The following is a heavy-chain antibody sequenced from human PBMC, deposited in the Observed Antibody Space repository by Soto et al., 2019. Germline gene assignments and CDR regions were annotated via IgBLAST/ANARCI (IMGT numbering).Heavy chain of an antibody. CDR2: IWYDGTDK. CDR3: ARGGGGYCSSTSCFYYGMDV. Sequence: GGSLRLSCAASGFTFNNYDMHWVRQAPGKGLEWVAVIWYDGTDKYYADSVKGRFTISRDNSKNTLYLQMNSLRAEDTAVYYCARGGGGYCSSTSCFYYGMDVWGQGTTVTVSS. CDR1: GFTFNNYD. J-gene: IGHJ6*02. V-gene: IGHV3-33*01. D-gene: IGHD2-2*01.